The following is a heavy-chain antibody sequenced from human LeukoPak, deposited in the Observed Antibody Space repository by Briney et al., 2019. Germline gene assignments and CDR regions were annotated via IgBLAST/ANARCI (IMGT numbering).Heavy chain of an antibody. D-gene: IGHD6-19*01. CDR2: ISGSGGST. J-gene: IGHJ4*02. CDR3: AKPYTSAWYYFDY. Sequence: GGSLRLSCAASGFTFSSYAMSWVRQAPGKGLEWVSAISGSGGSTYYADSVKGRFTISRDSSKNTLYLQMNGLRAEDTAVYYCAKPYTSAWYYFDYWGQGTLVTVSS. CDR1: GFTFSSYA. V-gene: IGHV3-23*01.